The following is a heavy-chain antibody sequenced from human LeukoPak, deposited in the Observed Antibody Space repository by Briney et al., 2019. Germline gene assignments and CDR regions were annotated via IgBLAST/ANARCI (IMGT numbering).Heavy chain of an antibody. CDR3: ARQLWPLFDY. V-gene: IGHV3-74*01. CDR2: INSDGSIT. J-gene: IGHJ4*02. D-gene: IGHD5-18*01. CDR1: GFTFSSYA. Sequence: GGSLRLSCAASGFTFSSYAMSWVRQAPGKGLEWVSRINSDGSITTYADSVEGRFSISRDNAKNTLYLQMNSLGVEDTAVYYCARQLWPLFDYWGQGTLVTVSS.